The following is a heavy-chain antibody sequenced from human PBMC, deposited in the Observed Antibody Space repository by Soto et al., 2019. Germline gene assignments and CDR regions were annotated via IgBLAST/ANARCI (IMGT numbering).Heavy chain of an antibody. D-gene: IGHD2-15*01. CDR3: ASSQRYSLDYYGMDV. J-gene: IGHJ6*02. Sequence: PGESLKISCKGSGYSFTSYWIGWVRQMPGKGLEWMGIIYPGDSDTRYSPSFQGQVTISADKSISTAYLQWSSLKASDTAMYYCASSQRYSLDYYGMDVWGQGTTVTVSS. CDR2: IYPGDSDT. CDR1: GYSFTSYW. V-gene: IGHV5-51*01.